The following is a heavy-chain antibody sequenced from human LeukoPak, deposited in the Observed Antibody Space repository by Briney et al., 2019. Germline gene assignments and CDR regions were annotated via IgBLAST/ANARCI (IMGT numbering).Heavy chain of an antibody. CDR1: GYTFTGYY. D-gene: IGHD6-19*01. CDR2: INPSGGST. CDR3: ARGGRERYSSGWTDAFDT. V-gene: IGHV1-46*01. Sequence: ASVKVSCKASGYTFTGYYTHWVRQAPGQGLEWMGIINPSGGSTSYAQKFQGRVTMTRDTSTSTVYMELSSLSSEDTAVYYCARGGRERYSSGWTDAFDTWGQGTMVTVSS. J-gene: IGHJ3*02.